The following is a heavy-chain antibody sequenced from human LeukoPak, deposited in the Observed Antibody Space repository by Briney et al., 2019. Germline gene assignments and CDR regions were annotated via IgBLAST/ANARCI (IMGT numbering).Heavy chain of an antibody. CDR1: GGSIGNSY. D-gene: IGHD3-22*01. V-gene: IGHV4-4*07. CDR2: IYTSGNT. J-gene: IGHJ6*02. Sequence: PSETLSLTCTVSGGSIGNSYWSWIRQPAGKGLEWIGRIYTSGNTNYNPSLKSRVTVSIDTSKNQFSLKLSSVTAADTAVYYCARDLIRWYYYDSSGYFQADLGMDVWGQGTTVTVSS. CDR3: ARDLIRWYYYDSSGYFQADLGMDV.